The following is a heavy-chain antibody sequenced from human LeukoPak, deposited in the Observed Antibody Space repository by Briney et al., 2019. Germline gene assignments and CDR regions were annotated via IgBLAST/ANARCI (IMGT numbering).Heavy chain of an antibody. D-gene: IGHD3-3*01. Sequence: SETLSLTCTVSGGSTSSSSYYWGWIRQPPGMGLEWIGTIYYSGSTYYNSSLKSRVTISVDTSKKQFSPKLSSVTAADTAVYYCARRYDFWSGYPPPLDYWGQGTLVTVSS. CDR3: ARRYDFWSGYPPPLDY. CDR1: GGSTSSSSYY. CDR2: IYYSGST. J-gene: IGHJ4*02. V-gene: IGHV4-39*07.